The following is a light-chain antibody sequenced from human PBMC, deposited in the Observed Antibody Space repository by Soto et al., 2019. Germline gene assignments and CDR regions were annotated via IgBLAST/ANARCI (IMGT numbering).Light chain of an antibody. V-gene: IGKV1-33*01. Sequence: IQMTQSPPSLSASVGDRVTITCRASQGITNDLGWYQQKPGKAPKLLIFDATNLETGVPSRFSGGGSRTHFSFTISSLQPEDFATYYCHQYDSLPPTFGQGTRLQIK. CDR1: QGITND. CDR3: HQYDSLPPT. CDR2: DAT. J-gene: IGKJ5*01.